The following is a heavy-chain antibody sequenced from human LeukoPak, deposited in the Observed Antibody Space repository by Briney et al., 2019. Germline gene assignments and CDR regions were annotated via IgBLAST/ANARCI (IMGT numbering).Heavy chain of an antibody. CDR3: ARGGDGYNYFRPVDYFDY. V-gene: IGHV4-34*01. CDR2: INHSGST. J-gene: IGHJ4*02. CDR1: GGSFSGYY. Sequence: PSETLSLTCAVYGGSFSGYYWSWIRQPPGKGLEWIGEINHSGSTNYNPSLKSRVTISVDTSKNQFSLKLSSVTAADTAVYYCARGGDGYNYFRPVDYFDYWGQGTLVTVSS. D-gene: IGHD5-24*01.